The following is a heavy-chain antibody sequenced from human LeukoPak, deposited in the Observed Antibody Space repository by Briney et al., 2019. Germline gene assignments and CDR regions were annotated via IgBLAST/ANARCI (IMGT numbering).Heavy chain of an antibody. J-gene: IGHJ6*04. CDR1: GHSISTGYY. CDR3: ASYYASGVSARNYCGMDV. V-gene: IGHV4-38-2*01. CDR2: MSHNRGT. Sequence: PSETLSLTCAVSGHSISTGYYWGWIRQPPGKGLEWIGSMSHNRGTYYNPSLKSRVTISMDTSKNQISLRLTSVTAADTAVYYCASYYASGVSARNYCGMDVWGKGTTVTVSS. D-gene: IGHD3-10*01.